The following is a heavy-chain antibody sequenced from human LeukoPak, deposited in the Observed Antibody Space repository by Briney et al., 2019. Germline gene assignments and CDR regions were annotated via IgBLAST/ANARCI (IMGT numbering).Heavy chain of an antibody. CDR3: AKDPNWEGGY. CDR1: GFSFGNSD. CDR2: INYNGRST. J-gene: IGHJ4*02. D-gene: IGHD1-1*01. V-gene: IGHV3-23*01. Sequence: GGSLRLSCAATGFSFGNSDMNWFRQAPGEGPHWVANINYNGRSTSYADSVKGRFTIARDNSKGMLFLQMNGLRAEDTALYYCAKDPNWEGGYWGQGTLVTVSS.